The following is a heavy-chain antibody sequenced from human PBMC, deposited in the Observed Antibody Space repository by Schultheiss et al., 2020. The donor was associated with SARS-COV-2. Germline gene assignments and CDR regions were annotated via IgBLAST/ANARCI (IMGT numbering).Heavy chain of an antibody. Sequence: SETLSLTCTVSGGSISSYYWSWIRQSPGKGLEWIGYIYYTETDYNPSLKSRVTISVDTSKNQFSLKLTSVTAADTAVYYCARRRDWNDVFDSWGQGTLVTVSS. V-gene: IGHV4-59*08. J-gene: IGHJ4*02. CDR2: IYYTET. D-gene: IGHD1-1*01. CDR1: GGSISSYY. CDR3: ARRRDWNDVFDS.